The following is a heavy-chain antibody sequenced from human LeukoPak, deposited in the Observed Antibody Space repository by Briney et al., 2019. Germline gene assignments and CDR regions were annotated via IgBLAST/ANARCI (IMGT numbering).Heavy chain of an antibody. CDR1: DGSISSNNYF. J-gene: IGHJ1*01. CDR3: ARHDSSGQYFQH. Sequence: PSETLSLTCTVYDGSISSNNYFWGWIRQPPGKGLEWIGTIYYSGSTYYNPSLKSRVTISVDTSKNQFSLRLSSVTAADTAVYYCARHDSSGQYFQHWGQGTLVTVSS. V-gene: IGHV4-39*01. D-gene: IGHD6-19*01. CDR2: IYYSGST.